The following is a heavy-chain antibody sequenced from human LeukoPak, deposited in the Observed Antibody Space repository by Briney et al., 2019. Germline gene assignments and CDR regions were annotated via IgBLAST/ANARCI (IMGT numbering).Heavy chain of an antibody. CDR2: ISSSSSYI. CDR1: GFTFSSYS. J-gene: IGHJ3*02. Sequence: GGSLRLSCAASGFTFSSYSMNWVRQAPGKGLEWVSSISSSSSYIYYADSVKGRFTISRDNAKNSLYLQMNSLGAEDTAVYYCAIGGKYDFWSGYYDDAFDIWGQGTMVTVSS. CDR3: AIGGKYDFWSGYYDDAFDI. V-gene: IGHV3-21*01. D-gene: IGHD3-3*01.